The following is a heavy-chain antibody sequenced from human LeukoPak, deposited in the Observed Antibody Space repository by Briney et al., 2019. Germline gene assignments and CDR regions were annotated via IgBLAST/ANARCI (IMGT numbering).Heavy chain of an antibody. V-gene: IGHV4-59*08. Sequence: SETLSLTCTVSGASIRNYYWSWIRQSPGKGLEWIGYIYYSGSTNYNPSLESRVAMSVDTSKNQFSLRLSSVTAADTAIYYCASRYSSSWYVGFFDPWGQGTLVTVSS. CDR2: IYYSGST. CDR1: GASIRNYY. J-gene: IGHJ5*02. CDR3: ASRYSSSWYVGFFDP. D-gene: IGHD6-13*01.